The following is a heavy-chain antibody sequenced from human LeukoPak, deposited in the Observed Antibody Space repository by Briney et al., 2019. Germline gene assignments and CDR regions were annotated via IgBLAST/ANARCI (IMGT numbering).Heavy chain of an antibody. D-gene: IGHD3-22*01. CDR2: FDPEDGET. V-gene: IGHV1-24*01. J-gene: IGHJ4*02. CDR1: GYTLTESS. Sequence: ASVKVSCKVSGYTLTESSMHWVRQAPGKGLEWMGGFDPEDGETIYAQKFQGRVTMTEDTSTDTAYMELSSLRSEDTAVYYCATDIYDSSGYCDYWGQGTLVTVSS. CDR3: ATDIYDSSGYCDY.